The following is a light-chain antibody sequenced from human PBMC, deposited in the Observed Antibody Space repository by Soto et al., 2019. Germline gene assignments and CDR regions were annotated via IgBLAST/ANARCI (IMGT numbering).Light chain of an antibody. Sequence: SVLKHAVSVTGAVLGGRRITSTENSSKFGVYNDVSWYQQHPGKAPKLMIYEVSNRPSGVSNRFSGSKSGNTASLTISGFLAEDEADDYCSSYRSSNTLAIFGTVTKV. J-gene: IGLJ1*01. CDR1: SSKFGVYND. V-gene: IGLV2-14*01. CDR2: EVS. CDR3: SSYRSSNTLAI.